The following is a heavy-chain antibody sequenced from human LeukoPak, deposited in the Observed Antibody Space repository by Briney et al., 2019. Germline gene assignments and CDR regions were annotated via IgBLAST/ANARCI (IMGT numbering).Heavy chain of an antibody. D-gene: IGHD3-16*01. CDR2: ISWNSGSI. CDR1: GFTFDDYV. Sequence: GRSLRLSCAASGFTFDDYVMHWVRQAPGKGLEWVSGISWNSGSIGYADSVKGRFTISRDNAKNSLNLQMNSLRAEDTALYYCAKDFHGGPGAFDIWGQGTMVTVSS. J-gene: IGHJ3*02. V-gene: IGHV3-9*01. CDR3: AKDFHGGPGAFDI.